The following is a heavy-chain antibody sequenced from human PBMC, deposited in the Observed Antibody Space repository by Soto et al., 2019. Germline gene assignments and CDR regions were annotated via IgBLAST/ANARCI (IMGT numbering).Heavy chain of an antibody. CDR3: ARGPSGDKVDY. CDR1: GDSISNVNYC. V-gene: IGHV4-30-4*01. CDR2: IYDGGST. J-gene: IGHJ4*02. D-gene: IGHD7-27*01. Sequence: QVQLQESGPGLVKPSQTLSLTCTVSGDSISNVNYCWSWIRQPPDKGLEWIGHIYDGGSTYNNPSPQDRISKSVNTSKNQFSRQLRSVSAADTAVYYFARGPSGDKVDYWGQGTLVTVSS.